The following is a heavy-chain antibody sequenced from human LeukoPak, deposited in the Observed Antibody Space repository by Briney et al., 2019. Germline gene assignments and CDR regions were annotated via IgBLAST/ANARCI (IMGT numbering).Heavy chain of an antibody. V-gene: IGHV4-39*01. D-gene: IGHD3-10*01. CDR3: ARHSSYYGNFDY. J-gene: IGHJ4*02. CDR1: GGSISSSSYY. Sequence: SETLSLTCTVSGGSISSSSYYWGWIRQPPGKGLEWIGSIYHSGSSYYNPSLKSRVTISVDTFKNQFSLKLSSVTAADTAVYYCARHSSYYGNFDYWGQGTLVTVSS. CDR2: IYHSGSS.